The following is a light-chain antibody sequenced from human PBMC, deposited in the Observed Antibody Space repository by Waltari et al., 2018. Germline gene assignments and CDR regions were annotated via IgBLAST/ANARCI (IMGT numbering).Light chain of an antibody. CDR2: DVS. V-gene: IGLV2-14*03. J-gene: IGLJ3*02. CDR1: SSDVGGYNY. Sequence: QSALTPPAPVAGSPGQSITTSCTGTSSDVGGYNYDSWYQHHPGKAPKLMIYDVSNRPSGVSNRFSGSKSGNTASLTISGLQAEDEADYYCSSYTSSSTWVFGGGTKLTVL. CDR3: SSYTSSSTWV.